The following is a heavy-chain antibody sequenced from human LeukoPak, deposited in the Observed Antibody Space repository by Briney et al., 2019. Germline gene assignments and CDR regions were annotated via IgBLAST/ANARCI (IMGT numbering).Heavy chain of an antibody. D-gene: IGHD3-3*01. J-gene: IGHJ5*02. V-gene: IGHV4-34*01. CDR2: INHSGST. CDR1: GGSFSGYY. CDR3: ARGLNSNDFWSGYYTVNNWFDP. Sequence: SETLSLTRAVYGGSFSGYYWSWIRQRPGKGLEWIGEINHSGSTNYNPSLKSRVTISVDTSKNQFSLKLSSVTAADTAVYYCARGLNSNDFWSGYYTVNNWFDPWGQGTLVTVSS.